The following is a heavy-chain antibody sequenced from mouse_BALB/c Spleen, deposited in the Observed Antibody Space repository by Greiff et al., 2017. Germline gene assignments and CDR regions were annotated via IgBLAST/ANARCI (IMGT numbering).Heavy chain of an antibody. J-gene: IGHJ4*01. Sequence: EVMLVESGGGLVKPGGSLKLSCAASGFTFSSYAMSWVRQSPEKRLEWVAEISSGGSYTYYPDTVTGRFTISRDNAKNTLYLEMSSLRSEDTAMYYCARRGLLRRGAMDYWGQGTSVTVSS. D-gene: IGHD2-3*01. CDR2: ISSGGSYT. CDR1: GFTFSSYA. CDR3: ARRGLLRRGAMDY. V-gene: IGHV5-9-4*01.